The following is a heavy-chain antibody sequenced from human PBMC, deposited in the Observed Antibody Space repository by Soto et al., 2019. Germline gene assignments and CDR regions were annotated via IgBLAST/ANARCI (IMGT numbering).Heavy chain of an antibody. CDR3: AREQVVVAALDH. CDR2: ISSGASTI. CDR1: GFTFSSYS. V-gene: IGHV3-48*01. D-gene: IGHD2-15*01. J-gene: IGHJ4*02. Sequence: EVQLVQSGGGLVQPGGSLRLSCAASGFTFSSYSMNWVRQAPGKGLEWLSYISSGASTIHYADSVKGRFTISRDNAEKSVFLQMNSLSAEDTAVYYCAREQVVVAALDHWGQGTLVTVSS.